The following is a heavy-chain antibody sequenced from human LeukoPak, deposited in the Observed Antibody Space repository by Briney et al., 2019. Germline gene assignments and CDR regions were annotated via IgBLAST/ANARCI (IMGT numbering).Heavy chain of an antibody. V-gene: IGHV3-7*03. Sequence: PGGSLRLSCAASGFTFNNYWMSWVRQAPGKGLEWVANIKQDGSDKYYVDSVKGRFTISRDNAKNSVYLQMNSLRAEDTAVYYCVRSGTAFYFDCWGQGTLVTVSS. J-gene: IGHJ4*01. D-gene: IGHD1-26*01. CDR2: IKQDGSDK. CDR1: GFTFNNYW. CDR3: VRSGTAFYFDC.